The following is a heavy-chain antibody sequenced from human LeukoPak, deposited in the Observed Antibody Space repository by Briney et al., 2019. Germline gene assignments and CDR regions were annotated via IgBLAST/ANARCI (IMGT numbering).Heavy chain of an antibody. D-gene: IGHD3-10*01. CDR3: AREYGGFGELVAFDI. J-gene: IGHJ3*02. CDR2: IYYSGST. V-gene: IGHV4-59*01. Sequence: LETLSLTCTVSGGSISSYYWSWIRQPPGKGLEWIGYIYYSGSTNYNPSLKSRVTISVDTSKNQFSLKLSSVTAADTAVYYCAREYGGFGELVAFDIWGQGTMVAVSS. CDR1: GGSISSYY.